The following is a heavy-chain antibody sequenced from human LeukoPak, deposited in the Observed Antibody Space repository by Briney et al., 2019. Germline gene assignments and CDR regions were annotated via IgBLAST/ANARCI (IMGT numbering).Heavy chain of an antibody. CDR1: GYSFTSYW. CDR2: IYPGDSDT. J-gene: IGHJ4*02. V-gene: IGHV5-51*01. D-gene: IGHD2-21*01. Sequence: GESLKISCKGSGYSFTSYWIGWVRQMPGKGLEWMGIIYPGDSDTRYSPSFQGQVTISADKSISTAYLQWSSLKASDTAMYYCARAAYCGGDCCSYSDYWGQGTLVTVSS. CDR3: ARAAYCGGDCCSYSDY.